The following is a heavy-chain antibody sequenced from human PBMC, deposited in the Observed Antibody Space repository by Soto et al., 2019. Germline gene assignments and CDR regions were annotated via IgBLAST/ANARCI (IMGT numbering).Heavy chain of an antibody. CDR2: IYSDATT. CDR1: GGSISNYF. Sequence: PSETLSLTCAVSGGSISNYFWSWIRQPPGKGLEWLGHIYSDATTTYNPSLKSRVTIFFDTSTNTSKNHFFLNMTSMSAADTARYYCVRTTRVRGARFDYWSPGTLVTVSS. V-gene: IGHV4-59*01. CDR3: VRTTRVRGARFDY. J-gene: IGHJ4*02. D-gene: IGHD3-10*01.